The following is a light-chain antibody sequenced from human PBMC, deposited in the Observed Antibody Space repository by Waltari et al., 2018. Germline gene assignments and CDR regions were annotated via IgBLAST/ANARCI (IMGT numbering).Light chain of an antibody. Sequence: DIQMTQSPSSLSASVGDGVTITCRASQSISIYLNWYQQKPGKAPKLLIYAASTVHSGVPSRFSGSGSGTDFTLTISSLEPEDFAVYYCQHRSNLITFGQGTRLEIK. CDR1: QSISIY. CDR2: AAS. J-gene: IGKJ5*01. V-gene: IGKV1-39*01. CDR3: QHRSNLIT.